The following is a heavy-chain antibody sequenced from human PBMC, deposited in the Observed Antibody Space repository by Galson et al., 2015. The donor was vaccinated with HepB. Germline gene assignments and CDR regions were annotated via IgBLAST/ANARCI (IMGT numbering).Heavy chain of an antibody. D-gene: IGHD2-15*01. J-gene: IGHJ4*02. CDR3: ARDLSGDISAYFDY. CDR1: GFTFDDYG. V-gene: IGHV3-20*04. Sequence: SLRLSCAASGFTFDDYGMSWVRQAPGKGLEWVSGINWNGGSTGYADSVKGRFTISRDNAKNSLYLQMNSLRAEDTALYYCARDLSGDISAYFDYWGQGTLVTVSS. CDR2: INWNGGST.